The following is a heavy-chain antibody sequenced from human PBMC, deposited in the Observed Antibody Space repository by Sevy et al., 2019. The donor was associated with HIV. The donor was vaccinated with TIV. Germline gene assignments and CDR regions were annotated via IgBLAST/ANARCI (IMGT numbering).Heavy chain of an antibody. V-gene: IGHV3-48*02. J-gene: IGHJ4*02. Sequence: GGSLRLSCEASGFTLSSYTMNWARQSPEKGLEWVATFDRTDITHYADAVKGRFFISRDTAKNSLFLQMNSLRDDDTAMYFCVRDERAIASHFDYWGRGTLVTVSS. D-gene: IGHD2-21*01. CDR2: FDRTDIT. CDR3: VRDERAIASHFDY. CDR1: GFTLSSYT.